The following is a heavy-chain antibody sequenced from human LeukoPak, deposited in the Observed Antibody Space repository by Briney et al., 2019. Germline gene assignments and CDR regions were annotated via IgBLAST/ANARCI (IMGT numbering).Heavy chain of an antibody. J-gene: IGHJ4*02. Sequence: PGGSLRLSCAASGFTFSDYGMHWVRQAPGKGLEWVALIWSDGSSQYYADSVKGRFTISRDNSNNTQFLQMNNLRAEDTAVYYCARVAVEYYYDSSGYPFDYWGQGTLVTVSS. CDR1: GFTFSDYG. CDR3: ARVAVEYYYDSSGYPFDY. CDR2: IWSDGSSQ. V-gene: IGHV3-30*02. D-gene: IGHD3-22*01.